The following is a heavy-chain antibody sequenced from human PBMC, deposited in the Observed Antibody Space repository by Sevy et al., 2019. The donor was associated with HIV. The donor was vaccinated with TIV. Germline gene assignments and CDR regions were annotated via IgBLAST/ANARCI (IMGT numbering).Heavy chain of an antibody. CDR1: GLTFSGYW. J-gene: IGHJ4*02. D-gene: IGHD5-18*01. Sequence: GGSLRLSCAASGLTFSGYWMTWVRQAPGKGLEWVAYIKEDGSAEYYVDSVKGRFTISRDNAKNSLFLQLNSLRVEDTAMYDCARDSPGYGAYDYLGQGTLVTVSS. CDR3: ARDSPGYGAYDY. V-gene: IGHV3-7*01. CDR2: IKEDGSAE.